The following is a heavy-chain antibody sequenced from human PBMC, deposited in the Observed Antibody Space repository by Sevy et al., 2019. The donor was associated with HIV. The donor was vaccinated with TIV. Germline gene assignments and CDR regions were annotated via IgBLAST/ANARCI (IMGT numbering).Heavy chain of an antibody. Sequence: ASVKVSCKASGYTLSSYDINWVRQATGQGLEWMGWLNPDRGRRGYAPKFQGRVTMTTNTSIGTAYMELRSLRSEDSAVYYCARADLDSSTFFYYYGMDVWVQGTTVTVSS. CDR3: ARADLDSSTFFYYYGMDV. J-gene: IGHJ6*02. V-gene: IGHV1-8*01. CDR1: GYTLSSYD. CDR2: LNPDRGRR. D-gene: IGHD6-13*01.